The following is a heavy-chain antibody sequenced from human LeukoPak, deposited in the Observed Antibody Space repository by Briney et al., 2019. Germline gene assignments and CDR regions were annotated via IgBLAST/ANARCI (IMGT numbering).Heavy chain of an antibody. CDR1: GGSIDTYNYY. Sequence: PSETLSLTCTISGGSIDTYNYYWGWIRQPPGKGLEWIGSIYFDGSTYYNPSLKSRVTISVDTSKNQFSLKLSSVTAADTAVYYCARVHYYDSSGYYPDAFDIWGQGTMVTVSS. D-gene: IGHD3-22*01. J-gene: IGHJ3*02. CDR2: IYFDGST. CDR3: ARVHYYDSSGYYPDAFDI. V-gene: IGHV4-39*07.